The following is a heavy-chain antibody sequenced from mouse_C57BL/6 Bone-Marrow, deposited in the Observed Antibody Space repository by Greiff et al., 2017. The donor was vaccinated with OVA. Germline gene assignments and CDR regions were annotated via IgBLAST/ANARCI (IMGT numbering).Heavy chain of an antibody. CDR1: GFTFSDYG. Sequence: DVHLVESGGGLVKPGGSLKLSCAASGFTFSDYGMHWVRQAPEKGLEWVAYISSGSSTIYYADTVKGRFTISRDNAKNTLFLQMTSLRSEDTAMYYCAKMGAMDYWGQGTSVTVSS. CDR3: AKMGAMDY. J-gene: IGHJ4*01. D-gene: IGHD2-3*01. CDR2: ISSGSSTI. V-gene: IGHV5-17*01.